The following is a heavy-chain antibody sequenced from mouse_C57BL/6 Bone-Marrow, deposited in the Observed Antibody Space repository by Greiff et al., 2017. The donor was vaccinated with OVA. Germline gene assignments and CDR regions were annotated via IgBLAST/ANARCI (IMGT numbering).Heavy chain of an antibody. J-gene: IGHJ4*01. D-gene: IGHD3-2*02. CDR3: AREGKAQATYYAMDY. V-gene: IGHV1-50*01. CDR2: IDPSDSYT. Sequence: QVQLQQPGAELVKPGASVKLSCKASGYTFTSYWMQWVKQRPGQGLEWIGEIDPSDSYTNYNQKFKGKATLTVDTSSSTAYMQLSSLTSEDSAVYYFAREGKAQATYYAMDYWGQGTSVTVSS. CDR1: GYTFTSYW.